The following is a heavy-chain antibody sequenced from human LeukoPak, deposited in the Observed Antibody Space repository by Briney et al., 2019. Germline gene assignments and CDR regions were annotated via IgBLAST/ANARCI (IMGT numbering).Heavy chain of an antibody. J-gene: IGHJ4*02. Sequence: KTSETLSLTCTVSGGSISSFYWSWIRQPAGKGLEWIGRIYTSGSTNYNPSLKSRVTMSVDTSKNQFSLKLSSVTAADTAVYYCAREVRGVTMVRGVPYYFDYWGQGTLVTVSS. D-gene: IGHD3-10*01. V-gene: IGHV4-4*07. CDR2: IYTSGST. CDR1: GGSISSFY. CDR3: AREVRGVTMVRGVPYYFDY.